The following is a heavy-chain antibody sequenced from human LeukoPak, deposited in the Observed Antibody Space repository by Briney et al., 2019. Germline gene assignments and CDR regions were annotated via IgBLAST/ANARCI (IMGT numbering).Heavy chain of an antibody. CDR2: INWNGGST. J-gene: IGHJ5*02. V-gene: IGHV3-20*04. D-gene: IGHD3-10*02. CDR3: ARVGPRFGDVNWFDP. CDR1: GFTFDDYG. Sequence: GGSLRLSCAASGFTFDDYGMSWVRQAPGKGLEWVSGINWNGGSTGYADSVKGRFTISRDNAKNSLYLQMNSLRAEDTAVYYCARVGPRFGDVNWFDPWGQGTLVTVSS.